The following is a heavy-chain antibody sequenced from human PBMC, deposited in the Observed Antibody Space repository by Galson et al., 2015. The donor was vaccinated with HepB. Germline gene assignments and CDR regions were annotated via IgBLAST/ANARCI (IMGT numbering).Heavy chain of an antibody. CDR1: GFTFSNAW. J-gene: IGHJ4*02. Sequence: SLRLSCAASGFTFSNAWMSWVRQAPGKGLEWVGRIKSKTDGGTTDYAAPVKGRFTISRDDSKNTLYLQMNSLKTEDTAVYYCTTDRYCSGGSCYYFDYWGQGTLVTVSS. D-gene: IGHD2-15*01. V-gene: IGHV3-15*01. CDR3: TTDRYCSGGSCYYFDY. CDR2: IKSKTDGGTT.